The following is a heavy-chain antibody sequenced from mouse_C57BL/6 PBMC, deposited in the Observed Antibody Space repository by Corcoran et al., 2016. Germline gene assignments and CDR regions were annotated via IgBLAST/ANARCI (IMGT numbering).Heavy chain of an antibody. CDR1: GYTFTTYG. CDR3: ARGDYDNWYFDV. J-gene: IGHJ1*03. CDR2: INTYSGVP. Sequence: QIQLVQSGPELKKPGETVKISCKASGYTFTTYGMSWVKHAPGKGLKWMGWINTYSGVPTYADDFKGRFAFSLETSASTAYLQINNLKNEDTATYFCARGDYDNWYFDVWGTGTTVTVSS. D-gene: IGHD2-4*01. V-gene: IGHV9-3*01.